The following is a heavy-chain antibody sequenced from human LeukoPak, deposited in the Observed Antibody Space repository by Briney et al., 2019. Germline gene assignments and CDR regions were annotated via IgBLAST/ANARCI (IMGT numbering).Heavy chain of an antibody. CDR3: ARPWHSRAGVDP. D-gene: IGHD6-13*01. J-gene: IGHJ5*02. CDR1: GGSISSSNW. V-gene: IGHV4-4*02. CDR2: VYHSGST. Sequence: PSGTLSLTCAVSGGSISSSNWWSWVRQPPGKGLEWIGEVYHSGSTNYNPSLKSRVTISVDKSKNQFSLRLSSVTAADTAVYYCARPWHSRAGVDPWGQGTLVAVSS.